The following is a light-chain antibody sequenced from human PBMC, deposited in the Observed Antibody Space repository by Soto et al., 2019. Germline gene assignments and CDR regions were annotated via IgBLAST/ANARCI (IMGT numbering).Light chain of an antibody. J-gene: IGKJ4*01. CDR3: QQSYSTPLT. CDR1: QSTSNY. V-gene: IGKV1-39*01. CDR2: AAS. Sequence: DIQMTQSPSSLSASVGDRVTITCRASQSTSNYLNWYQHKPGKAPKLLIYAASNLQGGVPSRFSGSGSGTDFTLTISSLQPEDFATYYCQQSYSTPLTFGGGTKVEIK.